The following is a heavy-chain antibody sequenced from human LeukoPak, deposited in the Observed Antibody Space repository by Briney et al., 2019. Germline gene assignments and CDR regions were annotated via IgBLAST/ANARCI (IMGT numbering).Heavy chain of an antibody. CDR3: AEANPGDYWGGYVHPSFDY. J-gene: IGHJ4*02. Sequence: GGSLRLSCAASGFTFSSYAMSWVRQAPGKGLEWVSAISGSGGSTYYADSVKGRFTISRDNSKNTLYLQMNSLRAEDTAVYYRAEANPGDYWGGYVHPSFDYWGQGTLVTVSS. D-gene: IGHD4-17*01. CDR2: ISGSGGST. V-gene: IGHV3-23*01. CDR1: GFTFSSYA.